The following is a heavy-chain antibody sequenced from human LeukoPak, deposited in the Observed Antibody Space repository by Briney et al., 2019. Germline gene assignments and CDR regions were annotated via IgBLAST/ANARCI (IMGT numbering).Heavy chain of an antibody. CDR2: INHSGST. J-gene: IGHJ4*02. V-gene: IGHV4-34*01. CDR1: GGSFSGYY. D-gene: IGHD3-16*02. CDR3: ARAGDYVWGSYRYTSPRMDY. Sequence: SETLSLTCAVYGGSFSGYYWSWIRQPPGKGLEWIGEINHSGSTNYNPSLKSRVTISVDTSKNQFSLKLSSVTAADTAVYYCARAGDYVWGSYRYTSPRMDYWGQGTLVTVSS.